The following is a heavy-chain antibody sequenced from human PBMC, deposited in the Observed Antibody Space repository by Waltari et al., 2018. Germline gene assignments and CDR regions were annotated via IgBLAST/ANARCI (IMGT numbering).Heavy chain of an antibody. CDR1: GASITNDIYQ. D-gene: IGHD1-26*01. CDR2: IHYNGGA. CDR3: IAYTTTRWAVDF. V-gene: IGHV4-39*01. J-gene: IGHJ4*02. Sequence: QLQLQDSGPGLVKPWETLSLPYSVSGASITNDIYQWAWIRQPPGKGLEWLASIHYNGGASYNPSLNSRVTLSVDTSRNQFSLKVTSVTAADTAVYYCIAYTTTRWAVDFWGLGTLVIVSS.